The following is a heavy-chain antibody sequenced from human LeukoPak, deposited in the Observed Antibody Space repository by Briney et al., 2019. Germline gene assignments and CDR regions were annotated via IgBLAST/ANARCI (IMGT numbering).Heavy chain of an antibody. Sequence: GGSLRLSCAASGFTFGTYGMHWVRQARAKGLEWVAFISYDGNNKYYADSVKGRFTISRDNSKKTLYLQMNSLRAEDTAVYYCARDGYNEEDWYFDLWGRGILVTVSS. D-gene: IGHD5-24*01. V-gene: IGHV3-30*19. CDR2: ISYDGNNK. J-gene: IGHJ2*01. CDR1: GFTFGTYG. CDR3: ARDGYNEEDWYFDL.